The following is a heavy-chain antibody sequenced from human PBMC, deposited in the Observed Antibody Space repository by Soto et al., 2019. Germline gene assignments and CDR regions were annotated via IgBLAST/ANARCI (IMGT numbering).Heavy chain of an antibody. Sequence: GASVKVSCKASGYTFTGYYMHWVRQAPGQGLEWMGWINPNSGGTNYAQKFQGRVTMTRDTSISTAYMELRSLRSDDTAVYYCARAHPQYYYDSSGYPLYYFDYWGQGTLVTVSS. V-gene: IGHV1-2*02. J-gene: IGHJ4*02. CDR3: ARAHPQYYYDSSGYPLYYFDY. CDR1: GYTFTGYY. D-gene: IGHD3-22*01. CDR2: INPNSGGT.